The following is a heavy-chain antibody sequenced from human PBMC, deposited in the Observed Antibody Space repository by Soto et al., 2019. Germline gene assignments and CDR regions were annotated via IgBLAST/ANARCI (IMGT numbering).Heavy chain of an antibody. CDR3: ARDGGIAAAGITYFDL. CDR2: IWYDGSNK. Sequence: QVQLVESGGGVVQPERSLRLSCAASGFTFSSYGMHWVRQAPGKGLEWVAVIWYDGSNKYYADSVKGRFTISRDNSKNTLYLQMNSLRAEDTAVYYCARDGGIAAAGITYFDLWGRGTLVTVSS. D-gene: IGHD6-13*01. CDR1: GFTFSSYG. J-gene: IGHJ2*01. V-gene: IGHV3-33*01.